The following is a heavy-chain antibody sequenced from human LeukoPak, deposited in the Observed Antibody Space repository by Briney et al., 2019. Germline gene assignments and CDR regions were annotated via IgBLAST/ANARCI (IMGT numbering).Heavy chain of an antibody. CDR1: GFTFNSYW. CDR2: IISDGSGA. CDR3: AKGLYGPLPIYYFDY. Sequence: PGGSLRLSCAVSGFTFNSYWIHWVRQAPGKGLVWVSRIISDGSGATYADSVKGRFTISRDNSKNTLYLQMNSLRAEDTAVYYCAKGLYGPLPIYYFDYWGQGTLVTVSS. J-gene: IGHJ4*02. D-gene: IGHD3-10*01. V-gene: IGHV3-74*01.